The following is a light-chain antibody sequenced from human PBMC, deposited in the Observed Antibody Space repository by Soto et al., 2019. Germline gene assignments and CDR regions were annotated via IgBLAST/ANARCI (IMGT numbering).Light chain of an antibody. CDR2: GAS. Sequence: IVLTQSPATLSLSPGERATLSCGASQSVSSYLAWYQQKPGQPPRLLIYGASSRATGIPDRFSGSGSGTDFTLTISRLEPEDFAVYYCQQYGRSPSTFGGGTKVDIK. J-gene: IGKJ4*01. V-gene: IGKV3-20*01. CDR1: QSVSSY. CDR3: QQYGRSPST.